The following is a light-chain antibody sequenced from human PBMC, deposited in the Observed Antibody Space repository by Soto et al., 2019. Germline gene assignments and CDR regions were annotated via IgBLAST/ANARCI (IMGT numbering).Light chain of an antibody. Sequence: EIVLTQSPGTLSLSPGERATLSCRASQSVSSSYLAWYQQKPGQAPRLLIYGASSRATGIPDRFSGSGSGTDFTLTISSLEPVDFAVYYCQQYGSSPPKYTFGQGTKLEIK. J-gene: IGKJ2*01. CDR1: QSVSSSY. CDR3: QQYGSSPPKYT. CDR2: GAS. V-gene: IGKV3-20*01.